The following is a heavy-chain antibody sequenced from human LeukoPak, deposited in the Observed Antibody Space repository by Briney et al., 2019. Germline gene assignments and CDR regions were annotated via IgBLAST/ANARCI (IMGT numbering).Heavy chain of an antibody. V-gene: IGHV1-46*01. Sequence: GASVEVSCKASGYTFPSYYMHWVRQAPGQGPEWMGIINPSGGSTGYAQKFQGRVTMTRDMSTSTVYMELNSLTSEDTAVYYCAREGGRWNGDYWGQGPLVTVSS. CDR3: AREGGRWNGDY. J-gene: IGHJ4*02. CDR2: INPSGGST. D-gene: IGHD1-1*01. CDR1: GYTFPSYY.